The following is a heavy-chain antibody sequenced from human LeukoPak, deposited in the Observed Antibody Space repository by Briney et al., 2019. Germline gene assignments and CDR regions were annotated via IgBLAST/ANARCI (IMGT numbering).Heavy chain of an antibody. CDR2: IYTGGSP. CDR3: AREGYCSSTSCYTLGDAFDI. D-gene: IGHD2-2*02. J-gene: IGHJ3*02. V-gene: IGHV3-66*01. Sequence: GGSLRLSCAASTFTVSTNYMTWVRQAPGKGLEWVSMIYTGGSPYYADSVKGRFTISRDNSKNTLNLQMNSLRVEDTAVYYCAREGYCSSTSCYTLGDAFDIWGQGTMVTVSS. CDR1: TFTVSTNY.